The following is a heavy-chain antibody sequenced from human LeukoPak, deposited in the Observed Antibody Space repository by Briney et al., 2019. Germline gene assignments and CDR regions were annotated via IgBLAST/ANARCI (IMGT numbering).Heavy chain of an antibody. D-gene: IGHD6-6*01. V-gene: IGHV1-2*02. CDR3: AKRSITAQYYFDY. Sequence: ASVKVSCKASGYTFTGYYLHWVRQAPGQGLEWMGWINPNSGDTNYAQKFQGRVTMTRDTSISTAYMELSRLRSDDTAVYYCAKRSITAQYYFDYWGQGTLVTASS. J-gene: IGHJ4*02. CDR1: GYTFTGYY. CDR2: INPNSGDT.